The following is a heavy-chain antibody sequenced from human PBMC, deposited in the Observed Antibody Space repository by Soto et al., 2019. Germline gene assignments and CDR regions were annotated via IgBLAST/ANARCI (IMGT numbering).Heavy chain of an antibody. CDR1: GFTFTSSA. CDR2: IVVGSGDT. D-gene: IGHD6-19*01. J-gene: IGHJ6*02. Sequence: SVKVSCKASGFTFTSSAVQWVRQARGQRLEWIGWIVVGSGDTNYAQKFQERVTITRDMSTSTAYMELSSLRSEDTAVYYCAAKSVAGTYYGMDVWGQGTTVTVSS. V-gene: IGHV1-58*01. CDR3: AAKSVAGTYYGMDV.